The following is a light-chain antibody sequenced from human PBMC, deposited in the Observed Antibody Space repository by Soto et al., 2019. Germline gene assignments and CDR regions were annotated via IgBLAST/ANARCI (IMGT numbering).Light chain of an antibody. J-gene: IGKJ1*01. CDR3: QQYNDSPLT. CDR2: GAF. CDR1: QSVSSN. V-gene: IGKV3-15*01. Sequence: EIVMTQSPDTLSVSPGERVTLSCRAIQSVSSNLDWYQQKPGKAPSLLIYGAFTRATGIPARVSGTGSGTEFTLTISSLQPEDFALYYCQQYNDSPLTFGQGTKVDIK.